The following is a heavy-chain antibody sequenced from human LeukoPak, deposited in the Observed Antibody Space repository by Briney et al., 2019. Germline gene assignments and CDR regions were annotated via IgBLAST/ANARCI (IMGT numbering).Heavy chain of an antibody. CDR2: INPNSGGT. V-gene: IGHV1-2*04. CDR3: ARDRVSYDRGIHYYYGMDV. CDR1: GYTFTGYY. Sequence: ASVKVSCKASGYTFTGYYMHWVRQAPGQGLEWMGWINPNSGGTNYAQKFQGWVTMTRDTSISTAYMELSRLRSDDTAVYYCARDRVSYDRGIHYYYGMDVWGQGTTVTVSS. D-gene: IGHD3-16*01. J-gene: IGHJ6*02.